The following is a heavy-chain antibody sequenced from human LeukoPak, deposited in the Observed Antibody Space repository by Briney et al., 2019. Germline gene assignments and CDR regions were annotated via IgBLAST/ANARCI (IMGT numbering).Heavy chain of an antibody. CDR1: GGSISSYY. Sequence: PSETLSLTCTVSGGSISSYYWSWIRQPPGKGLERIGYIYYSGSTNYNPSLKSRVTISVDTSKNQFSLKLSSVTAADTAVYYCARVANCSGGSCYYYYYYYYMDVWGKGTTFTVSS. V-gene: IGHV4-59*01. J-gene: IGHJ6*03. CDR2: IYYSGST. D-gene: IGHD2-15*01. CDR3: ARVANCSGGSCYYYYYYYYMDV.